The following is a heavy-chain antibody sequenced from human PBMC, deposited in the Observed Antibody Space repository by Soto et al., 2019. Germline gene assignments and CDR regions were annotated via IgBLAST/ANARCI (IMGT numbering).Heavy chain of an antibody. J-gene: IGHJ3*02. CDR3: ARRAFGSSRSFDI. D-gene: IGHD6-6*01. V-gene: IGHV3-23*01. Sequence: VQLLESGGDLVHPGGSLRLSCAASGFAFSSHPMSWVRQAPERGLEWVSGISDSGGLTYNAGSGKGRFTISRDNSKNTVYLQMNSLRAEDTALYCCARRAFGSSRSFDIWGQGKMVTVSS. CDR1: GFAFSSHP. CDR2: ISDSGGLT.